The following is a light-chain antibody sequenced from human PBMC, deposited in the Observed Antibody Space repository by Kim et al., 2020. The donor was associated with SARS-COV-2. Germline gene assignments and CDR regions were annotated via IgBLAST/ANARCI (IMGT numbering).Light chain of an antibody. Sequence: SSELTQDPAVSVALGQTVRITCRGDSLRSYYASWYQQRPGQAPVLVIYGKNNRPSGIPGRFSGSSSGDTASLTITGAQAEDEADYSCCSRDNSGNHAIFG. CDR3: CSRDNSGNHAI. J-gene: IGLJ2*01. CDR1: SLRSYY. CDR2: GKN. V-gene: IGLV3-19*01.